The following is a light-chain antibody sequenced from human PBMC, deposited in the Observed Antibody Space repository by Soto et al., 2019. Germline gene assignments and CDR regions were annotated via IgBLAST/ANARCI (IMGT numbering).Light chain of an antibody. CDR2: GAS. Sequence: DIQMTQSPSSLSAFVGDRVTITCQASHDIANYLNMYQQKPGKAPHLLIYGASKVETGVPSTLGGSEYGTDFIFTIRSLQPEDIGTYYCQQCDNRPLTFGGGTKVDIK. CDR1: HDIANY. V-gene: IGKV1-33*01. J-gene: IGKJ4*01. CDR3: QQCDNRPLT.